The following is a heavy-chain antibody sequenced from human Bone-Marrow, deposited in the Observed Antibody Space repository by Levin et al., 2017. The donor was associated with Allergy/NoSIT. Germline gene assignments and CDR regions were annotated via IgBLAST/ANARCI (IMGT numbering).Heavy chain of an antibody. D-gene: IGHD3-22*01. CDR3: ARETYYYDSSGYYYLGYFDY. V-gene: IGHV3-30-3*01. J-gene: IGHJ4*02. Sequence: GGSLRLSCAASGFTFSSYAMHWVRQAPGKGLEWVAVISYDGSNKYYADSVKGRFTISRDNSKNTLYLQMNSLRAEDTAVYYCARETYYYDSSGYYYLGYFDYWGQGTLVTVSS. CDR2: ISYDGSNK. CDR1: GFTFSSYA.